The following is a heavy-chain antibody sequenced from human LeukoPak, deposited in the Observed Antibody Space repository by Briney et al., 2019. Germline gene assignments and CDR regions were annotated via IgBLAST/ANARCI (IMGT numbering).Heavy chain of an antibody. CDR1: GGSISSGGYY. Sequence: PSETLSLTCTVSGGSISSGGYYWSWIRQPAGKGLEWIGRIYTSGSTNYNPSLKSRVTMSVDTSKNQFSLKLSSVTAADTAVYYCARGHSKWFGELFYYYYGMDVWGQGTTVTVSS. CDR2: IYTSGST. V-gene: IGHV4-61*02. J-gene: IGHJ6*02. D-gene: IGHD3-10*01. CDR3: ARGHSKWFGELFYYYYGMDV.